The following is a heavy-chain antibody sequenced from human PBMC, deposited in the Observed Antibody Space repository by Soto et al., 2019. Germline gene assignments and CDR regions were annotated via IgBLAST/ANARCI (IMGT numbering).Heavy chain of an antibody. D-gene: IGHD2-2*01. V-gene: IGHV3-74*01. Sequence: GGSLRLSCAASGFTFSSYWMHWVRQAPGKGLVWVSRINSDGSSTSYADSVKGRFTISRDNAKNTLYLQMNSLRAEDTAVYYCARVYCSSTSCYLHSKATFDYWGQGTLVTVSS. CDR2: INSDGSST. CDR3: ARVYCSSTSCYLHSKATFDY. CDR1: GFTFSSYW. J-gene: IGHJ4*02.